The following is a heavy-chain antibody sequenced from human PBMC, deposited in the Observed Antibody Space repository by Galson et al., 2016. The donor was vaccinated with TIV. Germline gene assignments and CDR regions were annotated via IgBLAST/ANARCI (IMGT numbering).Heavy chain of an antibody. D-gene: IGHD1-26*01. J-gene: IGHJ6*02. CDR3: VRGMGATTYYQYGMDV. CDR1: GYTFIGYY. V-gene: IGHV1-2*02. CDR2: INPNSNDT. Sequence: SVKVSCKASGYTFIGYYMHWVRQAPGQGLEWMGWINPNSNDTNYAQRFQGRVTMTRDTSISTVDMGLSSLRSEDTAVYYCVRGMGATTYYQYGMDVWGQGTTVTVSS.